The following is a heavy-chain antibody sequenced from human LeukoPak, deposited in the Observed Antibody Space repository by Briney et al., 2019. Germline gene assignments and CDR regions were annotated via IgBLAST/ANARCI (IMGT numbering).Heavy chain of an antibody. Sequence: SETLSLTCTVSGGSISSGGHSWSWIRQHPGKGLEWIGYIYYSGSTYYNPSLKSRVTISVDTSKNQFSLKLSSVTAADTAVYYCARGKAYYDILTGLGYWGQGTLVTVSS. CDR2: IYYSGST. V-gene: IGHV4-31*03. CDR3: ARGKAYYDILTGLGY. CDR1: GGSISSGGHS. J-gene: IGHJ4*02. D-gene: IGHD3-9*01.